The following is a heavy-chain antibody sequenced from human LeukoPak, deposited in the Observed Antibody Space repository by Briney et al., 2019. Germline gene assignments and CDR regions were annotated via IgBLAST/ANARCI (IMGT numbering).Heavy chain of an antibody. CDR3: ARTNSGSYYSWFDP. D-gene: IGHD1-26*01. Sequence: PGRSLRLSCAASGFTFSSYGMHWVRQAPGKGLEWVAVISYDGSNKYYADSVKGRFTISRDNSKNTLYLQMNSLRAEDTAVYYCARTNSGSYYSWFDPWGQGTLVTVSS. V-gene: IGHV3-30*03. CDR2: ISYDGSNK. J-gene: IGHJ5*02. CDR1: GFTFSSYG.